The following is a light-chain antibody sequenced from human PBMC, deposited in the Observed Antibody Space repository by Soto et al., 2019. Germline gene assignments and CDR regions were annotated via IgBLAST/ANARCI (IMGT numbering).Light chain of an antibody. CDR2: EVS. CDR3: LSYTSANTRV. V-gene: IGLV2-14*01. CDR1: SSDIGSYNY. Sequence: QSALTQPASVSGSPGQSITISCTGTSSDIGSYNYVSWYQQHPGTAPKLMIYEVSYRPSGVSNRFSGSKSGNTASLTISGLQPEDEADYYCLSYTSANTRVFGGGTKLTVL. J-gene: IGLJ3*02.